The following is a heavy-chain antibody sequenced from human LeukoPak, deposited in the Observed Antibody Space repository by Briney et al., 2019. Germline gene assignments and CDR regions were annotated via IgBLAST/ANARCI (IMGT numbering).Heavy chain of an antibody. V-gene: IGHV3-15*01. CDR1: GFTFSNAW. D-gene: IGHD6-13*01. CDR3: TTAVSGYSSSWYGGVDY. J-gene: IGHJ4*02. CDR2: IKSKTDGGTT. Sequence: PGGSLRLSCAASGFTFSNAWMSWVRQAPGKGLEWVGRIKSKTDGGTTDYAAPVKGRFTISRDDSKNTPYLQMNSLKTEDTAVYYCTTAVSGYSSSWYGGVDYWGQGTLVTVSS.